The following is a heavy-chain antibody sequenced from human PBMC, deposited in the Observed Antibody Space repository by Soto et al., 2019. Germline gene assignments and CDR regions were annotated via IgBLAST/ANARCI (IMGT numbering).Heavy chain of an antibody. CDR3: ARSGYDYWSGPAPSADY. V-gene: IGHV4-59*01. J-gene: IGHJ4*02. Sequence: PSETLSLTCNVSGSISTYYLMWIRQPPGKGLEWISYISYSGTTNYSPSLENRVTISIDTSKKQLSLKWSSVTTADTAVYYCARSGYDYWSGPAPSADYWGRGTLVTVSS. CDR1: GSISTYY. CDR2: ISYSGTT. D-gene: IGHD3-3*01.